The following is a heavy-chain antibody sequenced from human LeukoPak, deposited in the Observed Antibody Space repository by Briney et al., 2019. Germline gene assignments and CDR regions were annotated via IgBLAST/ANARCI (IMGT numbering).Heavy chain of an antibody. CDR1: GFTFTGSA. V-gene: IGHV3-23*01. Sequence: PGGSLRLSCAASGFTFTGSAMCWVRQAPGKGPEWVSGFGGDGKTYYAASVKGRFTISRDNSNNMLYLQMNGLRDEDTALYYCAKDLWDWSAMDVWGRGTTVTVSS. J-gene: IGHJ6*02. D-gene: IGHD3/OR15-3a*01. CDR2: FGGDGKT. CDR3: AKDLWDWSAMDV.